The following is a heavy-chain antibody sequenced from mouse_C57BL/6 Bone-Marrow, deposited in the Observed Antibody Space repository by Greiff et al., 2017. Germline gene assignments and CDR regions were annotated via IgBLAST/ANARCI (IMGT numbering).Heavy chain of an antibody. V-gene: IGHV1-69*01. CDR1: GYTFTSYW. Sequence: QVQLQQPGAELVMPGASVKLSCKASGYTFTSYWMHWVKQRPGQGLEWIGEIDPSDSYTNYNQKFKGKSTLTVDKSSSTAYMQLSSLTSEDSAVYYCSRKSHIATVVATDWYFDVWGTKATDTVSS. CDR3: SRKSHIATVVATDWYFDV. D-gene: IGHD1-1*01. J-gene: IGHJ1*03. CDR2: IDPSDSYT.